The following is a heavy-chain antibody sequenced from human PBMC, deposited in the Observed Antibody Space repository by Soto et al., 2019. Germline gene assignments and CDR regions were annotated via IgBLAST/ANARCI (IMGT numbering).Heavy chain of an antibody. CDR3: ARDGYCISNSCLNSRGYSYGYDY. CDR2: ISAYNGNT. J-gene: IGHJ4*02. CDR1: GYTFTSYG. Sequence: ASVEVSCKASGYTFTSYGISWVRQAPGQGLEWMGWISAYNGNTNYAQKLQGRVTMTTDTSTSTAYIELRSLRSDDTAVYYCARDGYCISNSCLNSRGYSYGYDYWGQGTLVTVSS. V-gene: IGHV1-18*01. D-gene: IGHD2-2*03.